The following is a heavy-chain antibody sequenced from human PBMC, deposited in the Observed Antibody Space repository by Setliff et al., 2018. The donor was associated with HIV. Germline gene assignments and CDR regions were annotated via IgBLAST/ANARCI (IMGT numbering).Heavy chain of an antibody. Sequence: GGSLRLSCAAFGSGYSTFDMDWVRQTPGKGLEWVADVSPDGYEKRYADFVKGRFTVSRDNSKNILFLQMDSLGAEDTGIYYCAKPTSGMYPRAFDVWGRGTVVTVSS. V-gene: IGHV3-23*01. D-gene: IGHD1-26*01. CDR2: VSPDGYEK. J-gene: IGHJ3*01. CDR3: AKPTSGMYPRAFDV. CDR1: GSGYSTFD.